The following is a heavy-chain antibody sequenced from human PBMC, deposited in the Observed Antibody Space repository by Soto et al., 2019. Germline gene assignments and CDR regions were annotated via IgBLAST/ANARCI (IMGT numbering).Heavy chain of an antibody. D-gene: IGHD3-9*01. CDR1: GFTFSSYW. V-gene: IGHV3-7*01. Sequence: GGSLRLSCAASGFTFSSYWMSWVRQAPGKGLEWVANIKQDGSEKYYVDSVKGRFTISRDNAKNSLYLQMNSLRAEDTAVYYCARVYYDILTGYDYWGQGTLVTVSS. CDR2: IKQDGSEK. J-gene: IGHJ4*02. CDR3: ARVYYDILTGYDY.